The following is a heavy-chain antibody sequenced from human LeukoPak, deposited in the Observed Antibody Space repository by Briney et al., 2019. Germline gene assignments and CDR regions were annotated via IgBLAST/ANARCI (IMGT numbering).Heavy chain of an antibody. J-gene: IGHJ4*02. CDR3: ARDGGYSYGYSGHFDY. V-gene: IGHV3-21*01. CDR2: ISSSSSYI. Sequence: GGSLRLTCAASGITVSTNYMNWVRQAPGKGLEWVSSISSSSSYIYYADSVKGRFTISRDNAKNSLYLQMNSLRAEDTAVYYCARDGGYSYGYSGHFDYWGQGTLVTVSS. D-gene: IGHD5-18*01. CDR1: GITVSTNY.